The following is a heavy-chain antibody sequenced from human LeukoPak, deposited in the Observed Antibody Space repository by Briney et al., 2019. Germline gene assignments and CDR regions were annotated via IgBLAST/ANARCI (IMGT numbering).Heavy chain of an antibody. D-gene: IGHD3-22*01. J-gene: IGHJ4*02. CDR2: ISNSGNIK. CDR1: GFTFSDYY. V-gene: IGHV3-11*01. CDR3: ARDLGSGYYDY. Sequence: GGSLRLSCAASGFTFSDYYMNWIRQAPGKGLEWVSYISNSGNIKYYADSVKGRVTISRDNAKNSLYLQMNSLRAEDTAVYYCARDLGSGYYDYWGQGTLVTVSS.